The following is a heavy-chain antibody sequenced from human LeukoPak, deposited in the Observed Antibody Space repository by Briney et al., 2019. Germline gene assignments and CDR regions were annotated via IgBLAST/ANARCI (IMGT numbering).Heavy chain of an antibody. CDR2: IRYDGSNK. J-gene: IGHJ4*02. CDR3: AKGDSDGPDY. Sequence: GGSLRLSCAGSGFTFSSYGMHWVRQAPGKGLEWVAFIRYDGSNKYYADSVKGRFTISRDNYKNTLYLQMNSLRAEDTAVYYCAKGDSDGPDYWGQGTLVTVSS. CDR1: GFTFSSYG. D-gene: IGHD5-18*01. V-gene: IGHV3-30*02.